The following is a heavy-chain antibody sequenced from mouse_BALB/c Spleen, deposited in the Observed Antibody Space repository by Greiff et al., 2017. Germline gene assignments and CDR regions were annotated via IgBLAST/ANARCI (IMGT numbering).Heavy chain of an antibody. Sequence: QVQLKESGPGLVAPSQSLSITCTVSGFSLTSYGVHWVRQPPGKGLEWLGVIWAGGSTNYNSALMSRLSISKDNSKSQVFLKMNSLQTDDTAMYYCARDPSGTAYWGQGTLVTVSA. J-gene: IGHJ3*01. CDR2: IWAGGST. D-gene: IGHD4-1*01. CDR1: GFSLTSYG. CDR3: ARDPSGTAY. V-gene: IGHV2-9*02.